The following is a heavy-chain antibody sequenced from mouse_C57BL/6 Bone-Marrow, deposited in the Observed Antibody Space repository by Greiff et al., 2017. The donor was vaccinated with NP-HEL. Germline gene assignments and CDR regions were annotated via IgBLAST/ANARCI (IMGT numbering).Heavy chain of an antibody. Sequence: QVQLQQSGAELARPGASVKLSCKASGYTFTSYGISWVKQRTGQGLEWIGEIYPRSGNTYYNEKFKGKATLTADKPSSTAYMERRSLTSEDSAVYFCARGSMGYGNYLDDWGQGTSVTVSS. V-gene: IGHV1-81*01. CDR1: GYTFTSYG. J-gene: IGHJ4*01. D-gene: IGHD2-1*01. CDR3: ARGSMGYGNYLDD. CDR2: IYPRSGNT.